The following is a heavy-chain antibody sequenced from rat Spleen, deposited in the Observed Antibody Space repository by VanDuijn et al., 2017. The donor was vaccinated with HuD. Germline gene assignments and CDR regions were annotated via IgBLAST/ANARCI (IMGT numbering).Heavy chain of an antibody. D-gene: IGHD5-1*01. Sequence: EVQLVESGGGLVQPGRSMKLSCAASGFTFSNYDMAWVRQAPTKGLEWVASISYEGSSTYYGDSVKGRFTISRDNTKNTLYQQMDSLRSEDTATYYCARQLGAFDYWGQGVMVTVSS. CDR2: ISYEGSST. CDR3: ARQLGAFDY. CDR1: GFTFSNYD. J-gene: IGHJ2*01. V-gene: IGHV5-22*01.